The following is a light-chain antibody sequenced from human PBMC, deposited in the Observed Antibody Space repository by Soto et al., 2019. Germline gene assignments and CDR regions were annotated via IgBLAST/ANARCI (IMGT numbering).Light chain of an antibody. CDR3: QQSYSTPPT. V-gene: IGKV1-39*01. CDR2: STS. CDR1: QSISYY. Sequence: DIQMTQSPSSLSASVGDRVTITCRASQSISYYLNWYQQKQGRAPRLLIYSTSTLQSGVPSKFSGSASGTDFTLTISSLQPEDFATYYCQQSYSTPPTFGQGTKVDIK. J-gene: IGKJ1*01.